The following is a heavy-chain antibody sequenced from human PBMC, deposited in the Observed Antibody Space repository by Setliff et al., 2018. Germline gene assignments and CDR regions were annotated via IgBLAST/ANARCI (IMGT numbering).Heavy chain of an antibody. J-gene: IGHJ3*01. CDR2: IIPVFATL. D-gene: IGHD3-22*01. V-gene: IGHV1-69*13. Sequence: EASVKVSCKVSGGTFSNSAPSWVRQAPGQGLEWVGRIIPVFATLNYAEKFHGRVTITADESTSTAYLELSGLTSEDAAVYYCVRDGLTMIVLDAFDVWGQGTMVTVSS. CDR1: GGTFSNSA. CDR3: VRDGLTMIVLDAFDV.